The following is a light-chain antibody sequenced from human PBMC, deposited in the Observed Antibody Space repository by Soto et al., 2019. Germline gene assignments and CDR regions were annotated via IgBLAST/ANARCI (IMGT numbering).Light chain of an antibody. Sequence: EIVLTHSPGTLSLSPWERATLSCRASQSVSSSYLAWYQQKPGQAPRLLIYGASNRATGIPARFSGSGSGTDFTLIISSLEPEDFAVYYCQQRSNWPPWTFGQGTKVDIK. V-gene: IGKV3D-20*02. J-gene: IGKJ1*01. CDR1: QSVSSSY. CDR2: GAS. CDR3: QQRSNWPPWT.